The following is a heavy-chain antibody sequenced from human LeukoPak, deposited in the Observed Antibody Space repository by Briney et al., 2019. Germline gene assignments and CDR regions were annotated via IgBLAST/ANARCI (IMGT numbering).Heavy chain of an antibody. V-gene: IGHV4-31*03. D-gene: IGHD3-10*01. J-gene: IGHJ4*03. CDR1: GGSISSGSCY. Sequence: PSETLSLPCTVSGGSISSGSCYWSWIRRPPGKGLECIGYIYYSGSTCYNPSLKSRVTISVDTSKKQFSLKLSSVTAADTAVYYCARYYFGSGSYFDYWGQGTLVTVSS. CDR2: IYYSGST. CDR3: ARYYFGSGSYFDY.